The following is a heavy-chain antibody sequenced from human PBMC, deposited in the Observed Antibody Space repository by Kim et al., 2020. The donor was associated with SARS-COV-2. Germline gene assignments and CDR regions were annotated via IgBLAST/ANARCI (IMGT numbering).Heavy chain of an antibody. Sequence: GGSLRLSCAASGFTVSNKYMSWARQAPGKGLEWVSLMYRGGTPYYADSVEGRFSISRDDSKNTLFLQMNSLRADDTAVYYCASSLFGELRDSSYAMDVWGQGTTVTVSS. V-gene: IGHV3-53*01. CDR1: GFTVSNKY. CDR3: ASSLFGELRDSSYAMDV. D-gene: IGHD1-26*01. J-gene: IGHJ6*02. CDR2: MYRGGTP.